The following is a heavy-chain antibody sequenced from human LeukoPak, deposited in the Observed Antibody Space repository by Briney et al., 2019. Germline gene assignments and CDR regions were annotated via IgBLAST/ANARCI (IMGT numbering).Heavy chain of an antibody. V-gene: IGHV1-69*05. CDR1: GGTFSSYA. CDR2: IIPIFGTA. CDR3: ARDAGIPMADFDY. D-gene: IGHD6-19*01. J-gene: IGHJ4*02. Sequence: SVKVSCKASGGTFSSYAISWVRQAPGQGLEWMGGIIPIFGTANYAQKFQGRVTMTTDTSTSIAYMELRSLRSDDTAVYYCARDAGIPMADFDYWGQGTLVTVSA.